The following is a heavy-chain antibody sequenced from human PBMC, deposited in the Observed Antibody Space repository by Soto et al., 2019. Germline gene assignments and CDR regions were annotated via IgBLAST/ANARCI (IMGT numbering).Heavy chain of an antibody. CDR2: IYYSGST. J-gene: IGHJ6*02. V-gene: IGHV4-39*01. CDR3: ARRKVVVAAYYYYYGMDV. D-gene: IGHD2-15*01. CDR1: GGSISSSSYY. Sequence: ETLSLTCTVSGGSISSSSYYWGWIRQPPGKGLEWIGSIYYSGSTYYNPSLKSRVTISVDTSKNQFSLRLSSVTAADTAVYYCARRKVVVAAYYYYYGMDVWGQGTTVTVSS.